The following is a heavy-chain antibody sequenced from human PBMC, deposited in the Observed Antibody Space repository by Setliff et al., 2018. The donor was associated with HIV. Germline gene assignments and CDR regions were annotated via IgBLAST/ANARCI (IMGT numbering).Heavy chain of an antibody. V-gene: IGHV4-34*10. CDR2: INHSGRT. CDR3: ARWPPQRSSDYDQEYYLDY. J-gene: IGHJ4*02. D-gene: IGHD3-22*01. Sequence: NPSETLSLTCAVYGGSFTNYFWSWIRQSPRKGLEWIGEINHSGRTKYNPSLKGRVTMSLDTSKNQFSLNLNSVTAADTAVYYRARWPPQRSSDYDQEYYLDYWGQGTLVTVSS. CDR1: GGSFTNYF.